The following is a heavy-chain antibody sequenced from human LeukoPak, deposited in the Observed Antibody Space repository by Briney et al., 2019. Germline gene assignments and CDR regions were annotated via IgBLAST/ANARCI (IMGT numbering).Heavy chain of an antibody. J-gene: IGHJ4*02. V-gene: IGHV1-2*02. CDR3: AKFSITGTTPLFL. CDR1: GYTFTGYY. CDR2: INPNSGGT. D-gene: IGHD1-20*01. Sequence: ASVKVSCKASGYTFTGYYMHCVRQAPGQGLEWMVWINPNSGGTNYAQKFQGRVTMTRDTSISTAYMELSRLRSDDTAVYYCAKFSITGTTPLFLWGQGTLVTVSS.